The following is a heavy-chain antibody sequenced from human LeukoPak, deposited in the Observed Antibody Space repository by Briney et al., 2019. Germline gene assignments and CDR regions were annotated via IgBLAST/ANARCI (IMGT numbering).Heavy chain of an antibody. CDR2: ISGSGGST. Sequence: GGSLILSCAASGFTFSSYAMSWVRQAPGKGLEWVSAISGSGGSTYYADSVKGRFTISRDNSKNTLYLQMNSLRAEDTAVYYCAKANVVAAMADWFDPWGQGTLVTVSS. V-gene: IGHV3-23*01. CDR3: AKANVVAAMADWFDP. CDR1: GFTFSSYA. J-gene: IGHJ5*02. D-gene: IGHD2-15*01.